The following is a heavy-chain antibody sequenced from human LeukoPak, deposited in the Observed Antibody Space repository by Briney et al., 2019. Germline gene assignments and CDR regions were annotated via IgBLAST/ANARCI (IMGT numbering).Heavy chain of an antibody. CDR1: GYTFTSYY. Sequence: GASVKVSCKASGYTFTSYYMHWVRQAPGQGLEWMGVINPSGGTTNYAQKFQGRVTMTTDTSTSTAYMELRSLRSDDTAVYYCARGSPLLQTTVTTEDYYYMDVWGKGTTVTVSS. V-gene: IGHV1-46*01. D-gene: IGHD4-17*01. CDR2: INPSGGTT. CDR3: ARGSPLLQTTVTTEDYYYMDV. J-gene: IGHJ6*03.